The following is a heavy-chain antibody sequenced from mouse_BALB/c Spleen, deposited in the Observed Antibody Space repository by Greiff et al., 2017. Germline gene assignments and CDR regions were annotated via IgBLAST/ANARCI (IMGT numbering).Heavy chain of an antibody. CDR2: ISYSGST. CDR1: GVSFTSGY. J-gene: IGHJ3*01. Sequence: EVKLEESGPSLVKPSQTLSLTCSVTGVSFTSGYWNWIRKSPGNKLEYMGYISYSGSTYYNPSLKSRISITRDTSKNQYYLQLNSVTTEDTATYYCAKGITTCFAYWGQGTLVTVSA. V-gene: IGHV3-8*02. D-gene: IGHD2-4*01. CDR3: AKGITTCFAY.